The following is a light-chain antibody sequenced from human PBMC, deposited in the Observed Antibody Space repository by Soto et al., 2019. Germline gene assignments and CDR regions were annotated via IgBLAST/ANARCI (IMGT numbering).Light chain of an antibody. J-gene: IGKJ2*01. CDR2: KAS. CDR1: QNINSW. CDR3: QQYNSHYT. Sequence: DIPMTQSPSTLSASVGDRVTITCRASQNINSWLAWYQQKPGKAPKLLIYKASSLETGVPSRFSGSGSGTEFTLTINSLQPDDFATYYCQQYNSHYTFGQGTKLEIK. V-gene: IGKV1-5*03.